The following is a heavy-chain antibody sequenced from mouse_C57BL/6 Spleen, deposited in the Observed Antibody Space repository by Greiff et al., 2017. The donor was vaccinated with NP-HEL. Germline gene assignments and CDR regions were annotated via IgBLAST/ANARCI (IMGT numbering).Heavy chain of an antibody. CDR1: GYTFTSYW. CDR2: IHPNSGST. Sequence: QVQLQQPGAELVKPGASVKLSCKASGYTFTSYWMHWVKQRPGQGLEWIGMIHPNSGSTNYNEKFKSKATLTVDKSSSTAYMQLSSLTSEDSAVYYCAKSFNRDEKFAYWGQGTLVTVSA. CDR3: AKSFNRDEKFAY. J-gene: IGHJ3*01. D-gene: IGHD4-1*01. V-gene: IGHV1-64*01.